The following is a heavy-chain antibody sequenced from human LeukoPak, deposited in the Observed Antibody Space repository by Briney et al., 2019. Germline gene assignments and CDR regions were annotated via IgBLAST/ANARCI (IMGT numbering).Heavy chain of an antibody. Sequence: SVKVSCKASGDTFSSYAISWVRQAPGQGLEWMGGIIPIFGTANYAQKFQGRVTITADESTSTAYMELSSLRSEDTAIYYCARDPNCGSDSCYYVHWGQGTLVTVSS. CDR2: IIPIFGTA. J-gene: IGHJ4*02. D-gene: IGHD2-2*01. V-gene: IGHV1-69*13. CDR3: ARDPNCGSDSCYYVH. CDR1: GDTFSSYA.